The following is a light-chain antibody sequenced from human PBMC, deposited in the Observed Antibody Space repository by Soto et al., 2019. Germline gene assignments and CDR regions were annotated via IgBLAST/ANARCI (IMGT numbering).Light chain of an antibody. J-gene: IGKJ4*01. CDR2: DAS. Sequence: EIVLTQSPAILSLSPGDTATLSCRASQTVSNYLTWYQQKPGQAPRLLIYDASNRATGIPARFSGSGSGTDFTLTISSLEPEDFAVYYCQQRSNWLTFGGGTKVDIK. CDR1: QTVSNY. CDR3: QQRSNWLT. V-gene: IGKV3-11*01.